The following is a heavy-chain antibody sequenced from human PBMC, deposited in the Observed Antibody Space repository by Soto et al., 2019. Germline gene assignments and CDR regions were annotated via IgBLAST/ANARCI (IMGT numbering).Heavy chain of an antibody. CDR2: VDPNGGGS. CDR3: ATWVDYGDFEGFDF. D-gene: IGHD4-17*01. V-gene: IGHV1-2*04. Sequence: ASVKVSCKTSGYSFTDYKLHWVRQAPGQGLEWMGWVDPNGGGSNSAQKFQGSVTMTWDMSITTAYLDLTRLTTNDTATYFCATWVDYGDFEGFDFWG. CDR1: GYSFTDYK. J-gene: IGHJ4*01.